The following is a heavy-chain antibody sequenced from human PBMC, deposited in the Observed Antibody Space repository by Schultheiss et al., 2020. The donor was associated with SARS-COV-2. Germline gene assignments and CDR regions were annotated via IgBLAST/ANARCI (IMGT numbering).Heavy chain of an antibody. CDR2: INHSGST. J-gene: IGHJ6*02. V-gene: IGHV4-4*02. CDR3: ASMNYGSGSQTYYYYYGMDV. CDR1: GGSISSSNW. D-gene: IGHD3-10*01. Sequence: SETLSLTCAVSGGSISSSNWWSWVRQPPGKGLEWIGEINHSGSTNYNPSLKSRVTISVDTSKNQFSLNLISVTAADTAVYYCASMNYGSGSQTYYYYYGMDVWGQGTTVTVSS.